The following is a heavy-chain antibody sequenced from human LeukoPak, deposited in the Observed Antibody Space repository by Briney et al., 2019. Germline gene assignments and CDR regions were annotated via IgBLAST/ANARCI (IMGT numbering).Heavy chain of an antibody. J-gene: IGHJ6*03. CDR3: ARGPVDTAMVMNYYYYMDV. Sequence: SETLSLTCTVSGGSISSYYWSWIRQPPGKGLEWIGYIYYSGSTNYYPSLKSRVAISVDTSKNQFPLKLSSVTAADTAVYYCARGPVDTAMVMNYYYYMDVWGKGTTVTVSS. V-gene: IGHV4-59*01. D-gene: IGHD5-18*01. CDR2: IYYSGST. CDR1: GGSISSYY.